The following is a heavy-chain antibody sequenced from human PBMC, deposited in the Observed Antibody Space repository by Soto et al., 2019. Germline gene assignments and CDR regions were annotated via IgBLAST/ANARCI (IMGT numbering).Heavy chain of an antibody. CDR2: ISSSSSII. CDR3: ASPTTVTSNP. CDR1: GFTFSSYS. D-gene: IGHD4-17*01. Sequence: EVQLVESGGGLVQPRGSLRLSCAASGFTFSSYSMNWVRQAPGKGLEWVSYISSSSSIIYYADSVKGRFTISRDNAKNSLYLQMNSLRAEDTAVYYCASPTTVTSNPWGQGTLVTVSS. V-gene: IGHV3-48*01. J-gene: IGHJ5*02.